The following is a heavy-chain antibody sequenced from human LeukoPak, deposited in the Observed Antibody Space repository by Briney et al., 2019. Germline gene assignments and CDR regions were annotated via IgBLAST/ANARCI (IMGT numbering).Heavy chain of an antibody. D-gene: IGHD2-2*01. Sequence: GGSLRLSCAASGFTFNSYAMSWVRQAPGKGLEWVSAISASGGTTYYEDSVKGRFTISRDNSENTLFLQMNSLRAEDMAVYYCAKEPREYCSSTSCPNWFDLWGQGTLVTVSS. V-gene: IGHV3-23*01. CDR1: GFTFNSYA. J-gene: IGHJ5*02. CDR2: ISASGGTT. CDR3: AKEPREYCSSTSCPNWFDL.